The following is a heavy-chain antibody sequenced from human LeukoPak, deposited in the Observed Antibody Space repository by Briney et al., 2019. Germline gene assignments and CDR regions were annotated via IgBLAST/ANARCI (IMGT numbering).Heavy chain of an antibody. CDR1: GYTFTGYY. Sequence: GASVKVSCKASGYTFTGYYMHWVRQAPGQGLEWMGWINPNSGGTNYAQKFQGRVTMTRDTSISTAYMELSRLRSDDTAMYYCAAIYDFWSGYHQTAFDIWGQGTMVTVSS. CDR2: INPNSGGT. CDR3: AAIYDFWSGYHQTAFDI. D-gene: IGHD3-3*01. J-gene: IGHJ3*02. V-gene: IGHV1-2*02.